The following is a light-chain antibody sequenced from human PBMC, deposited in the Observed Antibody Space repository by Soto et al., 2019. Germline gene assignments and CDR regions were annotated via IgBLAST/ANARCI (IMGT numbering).Light chain of an antibody. Sequence: DIQMTQSPSSLSASVGDRVTITCRASQSISSYLHWYQQRPGKAPKLLIYAASNLQSGVPSRFSASGSGTDFTLTLNSLQPEDFAVYYCQQYDDSARYIFGQGTNLEIK. V-gene: IGKV1-39*01. CDR1: QSISSY. CDR2: AAS. CDR3: QQYDDSARYI. J-gene: IGKJ2*01.